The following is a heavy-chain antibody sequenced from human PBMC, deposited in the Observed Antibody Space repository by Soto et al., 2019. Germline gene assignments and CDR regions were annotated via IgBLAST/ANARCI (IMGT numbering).Heavy chain of an antibody. CDR2: IDWDDDK. D-gene: IGHD6-6*01. Sequence: PTLVNPTQTLTLTCTFSGFSLSTSGMCVSWIRQPPGKALEWRALIDWDDDKYYSTSLKTRLTISKDTSKNQVVLTMTNMDPVDTATYYCARTIAARMAPYYYYYGMDVWGQGTTVTVSS. CDR3: ARTIAARMAPYYYYYGMDV. J-gene: IGHJ6*02. V-gene: IGHV2-70*01. CDR1: GFSLSTSGMC.